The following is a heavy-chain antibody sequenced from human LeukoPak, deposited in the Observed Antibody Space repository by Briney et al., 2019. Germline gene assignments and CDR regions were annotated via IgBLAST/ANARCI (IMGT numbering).Heavy chain of an antibody. CDR2: ISGSGGST. Sequence: GGSLRLSCAASGFTFSSYAMSWVRRAPGKGLEWVSAISGSGGSTDYADSVKGRFTISRDNSKNKLYLQMNSLRAEDTAVYYCAKAGTEDIVLMVYAPPGSSDYWGQGTLVTVSS. CDR1: GFTFSSYA. J-gene: IGHJ4*02. D-gene: IGHD2-8*01. CDR3: AKAGTEDIVLMVYAPPGSSDY. V-gene: IGHV3-23*01.